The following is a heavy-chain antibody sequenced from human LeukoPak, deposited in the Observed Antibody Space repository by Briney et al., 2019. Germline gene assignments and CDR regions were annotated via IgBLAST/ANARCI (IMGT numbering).Heavy chain of an antibody. J-gene: IGHJ4*02. V-gene: IGHV4-61*01. CDR2: FSFNVHS. CDR1: GGSVSSSYYY. D-gene: IGHD6-19*01. CDR3: ARGGSGWRFDY. Sequence: SETLSLTCTVSGGSVSSSYYYWSWIRQPPGKGLEWVGFFSFNVHSDYNPSLKSRVTMSLDTSKNQFSLKLRSVTAADTAVYYCARGGSGWRFDYWGQGTPVTVSS.